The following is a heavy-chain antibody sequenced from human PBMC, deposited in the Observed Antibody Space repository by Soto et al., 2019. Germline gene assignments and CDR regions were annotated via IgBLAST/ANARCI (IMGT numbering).Heavy chain of an antibody. J-gene: IGHJ1*01. CDR3: ARWGTTGGLDV. V-gene: IGHV3-30*03. D-gene: IGHD3-16*01. CDR2: TSYDGSNK. CDR1: GFTFRSYV. Sequence: QVQLVESGGGVVQPGTSLRLSCVGSGFTFRSYVIHWVRQAPGKGLEWVALTSYDGSNKDYGDSVKGRFTISRDNSRNTVDLQMDSLRREATAFYYCARWGTTGGLDVWGQGTLVSVSS.